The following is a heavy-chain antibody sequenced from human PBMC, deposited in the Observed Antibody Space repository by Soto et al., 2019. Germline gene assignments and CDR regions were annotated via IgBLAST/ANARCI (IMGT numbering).Heavy chain of an antibody. Sequence: EVQLLESGGGLIQPGGSLRLSCAASGFTVISNYMSWVRQAPGKGLEWVSFIYSNGSTYYADSVKGRFSISRDNSNNMVYLQMDSLRAEDTAVYYCARGGQVRGGLDVWGQGTTVTVSS. CDR2: IYSNGST. CDR1: GFTVISNY. J-gene: IGHJ6*02. CDR3: ARGGQVRGGLDV. V-gene: IGHV3-53*01. D-gene: IGHD2-15*01.